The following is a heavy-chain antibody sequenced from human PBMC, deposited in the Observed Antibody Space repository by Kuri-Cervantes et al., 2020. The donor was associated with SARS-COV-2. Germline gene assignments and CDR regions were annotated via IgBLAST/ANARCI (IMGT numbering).Heavy chain of an antibody. CDR1: GGSISSGGYY. CDR2: IYYSGST. D-gene: IGHD3-22*01. J-gene: IGHJ6*02. V-gene: IGHV4-31*02. Sequence: SCTVSGGSISSGGYYWSWIRQHPGKGLEWIGYIYYSGSTYYNPSLKSRVTISVDTSKNQFSLKLSSVTAADTAVYYCARRVVSGMDVWGQGTTVTVSS. CDR3: ARRVVSGMDV.